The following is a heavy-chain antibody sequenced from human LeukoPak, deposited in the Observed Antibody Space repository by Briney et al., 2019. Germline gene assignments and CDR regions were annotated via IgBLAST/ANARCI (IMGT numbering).Heavy chain of an antibody. Sequence: GGPMKISCKADEYSFTSSWIGWVRQMPGKGLEWMGIIYPDDSDIIYNPSFQGQVTISADKSISTAFLQWSSLKASDTAMFYCARLVGRVSVSGTVRYFDLWGRGTLVTVSS. CDR3: ARLVGRVSVSGTVRYFDL. V-gene: IGHV5-51*01. J-gene: IGHJ2*01. CDR2: IYPDDSDI. CDR1: EYSFTSSW. D-gene: IGHD6-19*01.